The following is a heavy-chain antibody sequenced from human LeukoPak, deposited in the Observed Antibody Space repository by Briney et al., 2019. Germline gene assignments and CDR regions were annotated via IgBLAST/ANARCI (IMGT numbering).Heavy chain of an antibody. CDR2: ISAYNGNT. CDR3: ARDYYGDYDY. CDR1: GGTFSNYA. J-gene: IGHJ4*02. Sequence: EASVKVSCKASGGTFSNYAISWVRQAPGQGLEWMGWISAYNGNTNYAQKLQGRVTMTTDTSTSTAYMELRSLRSDDTAVYYCARDYYGDYDYWGQGTLVTVSS. V-gene: IGHV1-18*01. D-gene: IGHD4-17*01.